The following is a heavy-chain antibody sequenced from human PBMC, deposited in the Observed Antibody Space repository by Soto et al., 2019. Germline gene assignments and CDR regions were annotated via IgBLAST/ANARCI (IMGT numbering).Heavy chain of an antibody. J-gene: IGHJ6*02. D-gene: IGHD6-6*01. Sequence: PSETLSLTCAVYGGSFSGYYWSWIRQPPGKGLEWIGEINHSGSTNYNPSLKSRVTISVDTSKNQFSLKLSSVTAADTAVYYCARRSRLYSSSSYYYYYGMDVWGQGTTVTVSS. CDR2: INHSGST. V-gene: IGHV4-34*01. CDR3: ARRSRLYSSSSYYYYYGMDV. CDR1: GGSFSGYY.